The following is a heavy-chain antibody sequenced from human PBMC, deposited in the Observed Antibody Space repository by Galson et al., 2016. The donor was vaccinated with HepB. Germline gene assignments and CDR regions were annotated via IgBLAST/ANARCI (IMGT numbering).Heavy chain of an antibody. V-gene: IGHV3-30*18. CDR3: AKDGRIYCSSASCHDHFHY. Sequence: SLRLSCAASGFTFSNYGMHWVRQAPGKGLEWVACISYDGSNKKYADSVKGRFTISRDNSKKTLYLQMNSLRAEDTAVYYCAKDGRIYCSSASCHDHFHYWGQGTLVTVSS. CDR2: ISYDGSNK. D-gene: IGHD2-2*01. J-gene: IGHJ4*02. CDR1: GFTFSNYG.